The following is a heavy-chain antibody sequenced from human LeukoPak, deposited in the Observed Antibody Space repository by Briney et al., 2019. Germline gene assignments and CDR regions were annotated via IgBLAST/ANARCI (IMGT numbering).Heavy chain of an antibody. J-gene: IGHJ4*02. Sequence: GGSLRLSCTASGFTFGDYATNWFRQAPGKGLEWVGFSRSKAYGGTTEYAASVKGRFTISRDDSKNIAYLQMNSLKTEDTAVYYCGSGSGWYSPDYWGQGTLVTVSS. CDR3: GSGSGWYSPDY. CDR2: SRSKAYGGTT. V-gene: IGHV3-49*03. CDR1: GFTFGDYA. D-gene: IGHD6-19*01.